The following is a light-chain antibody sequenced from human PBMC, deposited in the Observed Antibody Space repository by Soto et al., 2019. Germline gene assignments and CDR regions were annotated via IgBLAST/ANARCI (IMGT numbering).Light chain of an antibody. CDR3: QQYGSSRT. CDR1: QSVSSSY. J-gene: IGKJ1*01. V-gene: IGKV3-20*01. Sequence: EIVLTQSPGTLSLSPGERATLSCRASQSVSSSYLAWSQQKPGQAPRLLIYGASSRATGIPDRFSGSGSGKDFTLTISRLEPDDFAVYFCQQYGSSRTFGKGTKVEI. CDR2: GAS.